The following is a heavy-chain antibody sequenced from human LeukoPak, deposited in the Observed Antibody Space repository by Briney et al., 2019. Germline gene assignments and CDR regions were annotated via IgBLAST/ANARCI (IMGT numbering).Heavy chain of an antibody. V-gene: IGHV3-48*03. CDR1: GFTFSSYE. CDR3: ARGSEVVAAANNWFDP. CDR2: ISSSGSTI. Sequence: GGSLRLSCAASGFTFSSYEMNWVHQAPGKGLEWVSYISSSGSTIYYADSVKGRFTISRDNAKNSLYLQMNSLRAGDTAVYYCARGSEVVAAANNWFDPWGQGTLVTVSS. J-gene: IGHJ5*02. D-gene: IGHD2-2*01.